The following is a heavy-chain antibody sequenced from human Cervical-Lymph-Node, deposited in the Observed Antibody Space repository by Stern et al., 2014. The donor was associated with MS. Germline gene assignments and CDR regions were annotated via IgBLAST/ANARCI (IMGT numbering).Heavy chain of an antibody. V-gene: IGHV1-8*01. J-gene: IGHJ3*01. CDR2: MNPKNEKT. CDR3: ARGRSEYGWLGELFTGDAYDL. CDR1: GDTFINHD. Sequence: QVQLVESGAEVKKPGASVKVSCKASGDTFINHDINWVRQATGQGLEGMGWMNPKNEKTGYAEKFRGRVTITRTTSATITTAYMELSSLRPEDTAVYFCARGRSEYGWLGELFTGDAYDLWGQGTIVTVSS. D-gene: IGHD3-10*01.